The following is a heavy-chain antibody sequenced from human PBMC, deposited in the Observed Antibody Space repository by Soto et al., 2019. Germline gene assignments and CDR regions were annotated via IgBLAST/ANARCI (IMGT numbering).Heavy chain of an antibody. V-gene: IGHV4-30-4*01. CDR2: IYYSGST. D-gene: IGHD3-22*01. CDR3: ARVIGYYYDSSGYGIDY. J-gene: IGHJ4*02. Sequence: PSETLSLTCTVSGGSISSGDYYWSWIRQPPGKGLEWIGYIYYSGSTYYNPSLKSRVTISVDTSKNQFSLKLSSVTAADTAVYYCARVIGYYYDSSGYGIDYWGQGTLVTVSS. CDR1: GGSISSGDYY.